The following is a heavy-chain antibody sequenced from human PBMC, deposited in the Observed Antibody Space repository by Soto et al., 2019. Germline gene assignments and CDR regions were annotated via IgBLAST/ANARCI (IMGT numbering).Heavy chain of an antibody. Sequence: QVQLVQAGAEVKKPGSSVKVSCKASGGTFGRFSISWVRQAPGQGLEWMGGIITVFGTTNYPQKFQGRVTITADESSSVAYMELRSLRSDDTAFYYGARGGGFGEKVDPWGQGTLVIVSS. D-gene: IGHD3-10*01. CDR1: GGTFGRFS. CDR2: IITVFGTT. V-gene: IGHV1-69*01. CDR3: ARGGGFGEKVDP. J-gene: IGHJ5*02.